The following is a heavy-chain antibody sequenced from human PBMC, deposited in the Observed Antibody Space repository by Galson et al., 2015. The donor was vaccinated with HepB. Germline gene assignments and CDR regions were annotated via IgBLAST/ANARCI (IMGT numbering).Heavy chain of an antibody. CDR1: GFTFSSYS. CDR2: ISSSSSYI. Sequence: SLRLSCAASGFTFSSYSMNWVRQAPGKGLEWVSSISSSSSYIYYADSVKGRFTISRDNAKNSLYLQMNSLRAEDTAVYYCARSRYSGTPDAFDIWGQGTMVTVS. J-gene: IGHJ3*02. V-gene: IGHV3-21*01. CDR3: ARSRYSGTPDAFDI. D-gene: IGHD1-26*01.